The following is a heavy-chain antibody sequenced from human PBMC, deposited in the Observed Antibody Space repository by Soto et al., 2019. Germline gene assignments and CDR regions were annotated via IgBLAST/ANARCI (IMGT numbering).Heavy chain of an antibody. Sequence: SETLSLTCAVSGGSISSYYWSWIRQPPGKGLEWIGYIYYSGSTNYNPSLKSRVTISVDTSKNQFSLKLSSVTAADTAVYYCARDRIAAANSGYYYYYGMDVWGQGTTVTVSS. J-gene: IGHJ6*02. CDR1: GGSISSYY. V-gene: IGHV4-59*01. CDR3: ARDRIAAANSGYYYYYGMDV. D-gene: IGHD6-13*01. CDR2: IYYSGST.